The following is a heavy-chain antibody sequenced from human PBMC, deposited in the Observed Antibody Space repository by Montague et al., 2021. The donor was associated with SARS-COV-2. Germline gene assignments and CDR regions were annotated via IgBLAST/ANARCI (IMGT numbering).Heavy chain of an antibody. V-gene: IGHV3-30-3*01. J-gene: IGHJ2*01. CDR3: ARAQPFHGYLHYFDL. CDR1: GFTFSSYA. Sequence: SLRLSCAASGFTFSSYAMHWVRQAPGKGLEWVAVISYDGSNKYYADSVKGRFTISRDNSKNALYLQMNSLRAEDTAVYYCARAQPFHGYLHYFDLWGRGTLVTVSS. CDR2: ISYDGSNK. D-gene: IGHD5-24*01.